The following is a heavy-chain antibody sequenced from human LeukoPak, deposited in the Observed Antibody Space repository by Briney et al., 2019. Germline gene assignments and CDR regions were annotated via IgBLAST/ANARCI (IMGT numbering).Heavy chain of an antibody. CDR3: ARDPAPWGYSYGWGFDI. Sequence: GGSLRLSCAASGFTFSSYEMNWVRQAPGKGLEWVSYISSSSSTIYYADSVKGRFTISRDNAKNSLYLQMNSLRAEDTAVYYCARDPAPWGYSYGWGFDIWGQGTMVTVSS. D-gene: IGHD5-18*01. J-gene: IGHJ3*02. CDR2: ISSSSSTI. CDR1: GFTFSSYE. V-gene: IGHV3-48*03.